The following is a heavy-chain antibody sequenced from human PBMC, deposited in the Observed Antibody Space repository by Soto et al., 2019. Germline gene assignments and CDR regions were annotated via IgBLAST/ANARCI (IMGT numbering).Heavy chain of an antibody. D-gene: IGHD3-10*01. V-gene: IGHV5-51*01. Sequence: PGESLKISCKCPGHLFNNHWIGWVRQTPGKGLEWMGLIFNRDSETKTSQSFQGHVSFSVDNSINTVYLQWTSLKTTDTGIYFCARGYFDSGHGYDLWGQGTLVTVSS. J-gene: IGHJ5*02. CDR2: IFNRDSET. CDR3: ARGYFDSGHGYDL. CDR1: GHLFNNHW.